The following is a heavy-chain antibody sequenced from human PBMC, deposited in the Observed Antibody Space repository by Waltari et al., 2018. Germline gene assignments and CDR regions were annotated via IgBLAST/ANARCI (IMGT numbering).Heavy chain of an antibody. CDR3: AKGITMVQGTHFDY. J-gene: IGHJ4*02. D-gene: IGHD3-10*01. CDR1: GFTFSSQG. Sequence: VQLVESGGGVVQPGKSLRLSCAASGFTFSSQGMHWVRQAPGKGLEWVSAISGSGGSTYYADSVKGRFTISRDNSKNTLYLQMNSLRAEDTAVYYCAKGITMVQGTHFDYWGQGTLVTVSS. V-gene: IGHV3-23*04. CDR2: ISGSGGST.